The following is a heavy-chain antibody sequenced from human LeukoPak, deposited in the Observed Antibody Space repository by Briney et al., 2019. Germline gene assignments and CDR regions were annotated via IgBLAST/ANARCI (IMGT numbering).Heavy chain of an antibody. Sequence: GGSLRLSCAASGFTFSTYSMNWVRQAPGKGLEWVSYIGNSGSPIFYTDSVKGRFTISRDNAKNSLYLQMNSLRAEDTAVYYCAREYPMVRGVMVDVWGQGTTVTVSS. CDR1: GFTFSTYS. J-gene: IGHJ6*02. D-gene: IGHD3-10*01. CDR3: AREYPMVRGVMVDV. V-gene: IGHV3-48*04. CDR2: IGNSGSPI.